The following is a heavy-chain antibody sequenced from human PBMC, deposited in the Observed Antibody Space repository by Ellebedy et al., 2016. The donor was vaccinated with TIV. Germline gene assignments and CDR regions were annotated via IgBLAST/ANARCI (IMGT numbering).Heavy chain of an antibody. V-gene: IGHV3-23*05. CDR1: GFTFSNYA. D-gene: IGHD3-16*01. J-gene: IGHJ3*02. CDR3: AKPMGPGGRFDAFDI. CDR2: ISGIGTST. Sequence: GGSLRLXCAASGFTFSNYAMSWVRQAPGKGLEWVSAISGIGTSTYYADSVKGRFTISRDNSKNTLSLQMNSLRADDTAIYYCAKPMGPGGRFDAFDIWGKGTLVTVSS.